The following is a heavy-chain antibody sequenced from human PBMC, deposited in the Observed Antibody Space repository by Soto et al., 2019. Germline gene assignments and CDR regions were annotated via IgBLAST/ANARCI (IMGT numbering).Heavy chain of an antibody. V-gene: IGHV3-15*07. D-gene: IGHD5-18*01. CDR1: GFTFSNAW. CDR3: TTYTAMVTAPYYYGIDV. CDR2: IKSKTDGGTT. Sequence: EVQLVESGGGLVKPGGSLRLSCAASGFTFSNAWLNGVSQAPGKGLEGVGRIKSKTDGGTTDYAAPVKGRFTTSRDESKTTLYLQMNSLNTEDTAVYYCTTYTAMVTAPYYYGIDVWGQGTTVTVSS. J-gene: IGHJ6*02.